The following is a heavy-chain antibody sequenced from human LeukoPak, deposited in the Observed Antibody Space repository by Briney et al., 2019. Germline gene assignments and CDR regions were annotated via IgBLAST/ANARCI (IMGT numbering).Heavy chain of an antibody. Sequence: GGSLRLSCAASGFTFSSYAMSWIRQAPGKGLEWVSCISSSGSTTYYADSVKGRFTISRDNAKNSLYLQMNSLRADDTAVYYCARHAGGYYDSRGYDYWGQGTLVTVSS. V-gene: IGHV3-11*04. CDR1: GFTFSSYA. J-gene: IGHJ4*02. D-gene: IGHD3-22*01. CDR3: ARHAGGYYDSRGYDY. CDR2: ISSSGSTT.